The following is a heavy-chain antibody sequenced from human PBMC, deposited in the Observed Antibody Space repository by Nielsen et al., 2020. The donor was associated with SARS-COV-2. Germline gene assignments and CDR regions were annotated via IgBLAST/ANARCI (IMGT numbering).Heavy chain of an antibody. CDR1: GFTFNIYA. D-gene: IGHD6-6*01. CDR2: VSASGGST. CDR3: AKVLGWAARGYMDV. V-gene: IGHV3-23*01. J-gene: IGHJ6*03. Sequence: GESLKISCAASGFTFNIYAMAWVRRAPGRGLQWVTGVSASGGSTYYTDSVKGRFSISRDNSKNTLYLQMNSLRAEDTAVYYCAKVLGWAARGYMDVWGKGTTVTVSS.